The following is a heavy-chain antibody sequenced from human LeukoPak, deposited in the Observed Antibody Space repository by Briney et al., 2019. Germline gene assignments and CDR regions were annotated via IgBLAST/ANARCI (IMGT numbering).Heavy chain of an antibody. D-gene: IGHD3-22*01. J-gene: IGHJ4*02. Sequence: GGSLRLSCAASGFTFSSYAMSWVRQAPGKGLEWVSAISGSGGSTYYADSVKGRFTISRDNSKNTLYLQMNSQRAEDTAVYYCAKMRSSGYFTDFDYWGQGTLVTVSS. V-gene: IGHV3-23*01. CDR1: GFTFSSYA. CDR2: ISGSGGST. CDR3: AKMRSSGYFTDFDY.